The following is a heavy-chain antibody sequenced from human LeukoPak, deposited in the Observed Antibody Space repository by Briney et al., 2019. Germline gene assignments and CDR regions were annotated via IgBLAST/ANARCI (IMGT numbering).Heavy chain of an antibody. CDR2: IYYSGST. V-gene: IGHV4-30-4*01. J-gene: IGHJ4*02. CDR1: GGSISSGDYY. Sequence: SETLSLTCTVSGGSISSGDYYWSWIRQPPGKGLEWIGYIYYSGSTYYNPSLKSRVTISVDTSKSQFSLKLSSVTAADTAVYYCARGDGDYVGYWGQGTLVTVSS. CDR3: ARGDGDYVGY. D-gene: IGHD4-17*01.